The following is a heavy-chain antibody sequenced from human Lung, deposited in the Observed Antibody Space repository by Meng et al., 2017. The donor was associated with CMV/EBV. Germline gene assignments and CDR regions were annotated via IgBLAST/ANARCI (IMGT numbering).Heavy chain of an antibody. D-gene: IGHD4-17*01. V-gene: IGHV3-30*04. CDR2: ISDDGTNK. J-gene: IGHJ4*02. CDR3: ARDYTPTVTTVLFDS. Sequence: GGSLRLXCAASGFTFSSYAMHWVRKAPGKGLEWVAVISDDGTNKYYADSVKGRFTISRDNSKNTLYLQVNSLRAEDTAVYYCARDYTPTVTTVLFDSWGQGXLVTVSS. CDR1: GFTFSSYA.